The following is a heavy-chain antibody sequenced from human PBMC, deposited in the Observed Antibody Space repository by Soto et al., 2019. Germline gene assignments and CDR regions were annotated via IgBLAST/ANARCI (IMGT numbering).Heavy chain of an antibody. CDR2: IYYSGST. D-gene: IGHD3-22*01. CDR1: GDSITSNSYF. V-gene: IGHV4-39*07. CDR3: ASTYYYDSSGPDPFDY. Sequence: SETLSLTCTVSGDSITSNSYFWAWIRQPPGKGLEWIGSIYYSGSTNYNPSLKSRVTISVDTSKNQFSLKLSSVTAADTAVYYCASTYYYDSSGPDPFDYWGQGTLVTVSS. J-gene: IGHJ4*02.